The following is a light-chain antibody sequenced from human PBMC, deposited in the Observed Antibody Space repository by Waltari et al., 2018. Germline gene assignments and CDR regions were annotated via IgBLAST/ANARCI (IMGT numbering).Light chain of an antibody. Sequence: SWYPPHPGKAPKRMIYGDSKRPSGVPARFSGPNTGNTSTLTISATQAMDEADYYGHAWASSTVVDGGGTKVTI. J-gene: IGLJ2*01. CDR2: GDS. V-gene: IGLV2-11*01. CDR3: HAWASSTVV.